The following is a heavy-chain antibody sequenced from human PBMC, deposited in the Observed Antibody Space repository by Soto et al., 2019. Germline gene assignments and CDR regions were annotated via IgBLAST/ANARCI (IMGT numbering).Heavy chain of an antibody. CDR3: ARADGYNSFDY. CDR1: GGTFSSYT. J-gene: IGHJ4*02. Sequence: QVQLVQSGAEVKKPGSSVKVSCKASGGTFSSYTISWVRQAPGQGLEWMGRIIAVLGIANYAQRFQGRVTITADKSTSTAYMELSSLRSEDTAVYYCARADGYNSFDYWGQGTLVTVSS. CDR2: IIAVLGIA. D-gene: IGHD5-12*01. V-gene: IGHV1-69*02.